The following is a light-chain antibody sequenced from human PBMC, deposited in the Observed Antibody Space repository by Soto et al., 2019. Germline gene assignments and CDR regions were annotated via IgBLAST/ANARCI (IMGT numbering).Light chain of an antibody. CDR1: SGSVASNH. J-gene: IGLJ3*02. CDR2: ENN. V-gene: IGLV6-57*04. Sequence: NFMLTQPHSVSESPGKTVTISCTRSSGSVASNHVQWYQQRPGSAPTTLIYENNQRPSGVPDRFSGSVDSSSNSASLTISGLKTEDEADYYCQSYDINNVVFGGGTKLTVL. CDR3: QSYDINNVV.